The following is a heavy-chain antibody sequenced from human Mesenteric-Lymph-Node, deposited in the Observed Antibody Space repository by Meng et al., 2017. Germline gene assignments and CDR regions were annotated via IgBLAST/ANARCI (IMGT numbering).Heavy chain of an antibody. CDR1: GGSFSGYY. CDR2: IYRTGST. V-gene: IGHV4-59*10. Sequence: SETLSLTCAVYGGSFSGYYWSWIRQPAGKGLEWIGRIYRTGSTSYNSSLMGRVTMSVDTSKNQFSLNLSSVTAADTAVYYCARSPDRTSYWYLHLWGRGTLVTVSS. CDR3: ARSPDRTSYWYLHL. J-gene: IGHJ2*01. D-gene: IGHD1/OR15-1a*01.